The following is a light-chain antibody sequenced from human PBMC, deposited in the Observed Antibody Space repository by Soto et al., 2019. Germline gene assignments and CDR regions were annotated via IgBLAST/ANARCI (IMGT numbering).Light chain of an antibody. CDR3: CSYAGSSTPHVV. CDR1: SSDVGSYNL. V-gene: IGLV2-23*01. J-gene: IGLJ2*01. CDR2: EGS. Sequence: QSALTQPASLSGSPGQSITISCTGTSSDVGSYNLVSWYQQHPGKAPKLMIYEGSKRPSGVSNRFSGSKSGNTASLTISGLQAEDEADYYCCSYAGSSTPHVVFGGGTKLTVL.